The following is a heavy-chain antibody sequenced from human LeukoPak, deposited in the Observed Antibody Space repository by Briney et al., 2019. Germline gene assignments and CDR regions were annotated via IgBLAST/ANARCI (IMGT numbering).Heavy chain of an antibody. J-gene: IGHJ1*01. CDR1: GYSFTTYW. CDR3: ARRGIAVAGTTAEYFQH. D-gene: IGHD6-19*01. CDR2: IYAGDSVT. V-gene: IGHV5-51*01. Sequence: GESLKISCKGSGYSFTTYWIGWVLQMPGKGREWMGSIYAGDSVTRYNASFQGQVSISADKSFSTAYLQWSSLKASDTAMYYCARRGIAVAGTTAEYFQHWGQGPLVIVSS.